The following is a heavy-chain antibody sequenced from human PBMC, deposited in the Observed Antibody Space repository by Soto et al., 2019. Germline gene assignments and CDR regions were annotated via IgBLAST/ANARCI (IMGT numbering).Heavy chain of an antibody. CDR3: ARYPPNWGSQGAFDI. CDR2: IYYSGST. CDR1: GGSISSSSYY. D-gene: IGHD7-27*01. Sequence: SETLSLTCTVSGGSISSSSYYWGWIRQPPGKGLEWIGSIYYSGSTYYNPSLKSRVTISVDTSKNHFSLKLSSVTAADTAVYYCARYPPNWGSQGAFDIWGQGTMVTVSS. J-gene: IGHJ3*02. V-gene: IGHV4-39*07.